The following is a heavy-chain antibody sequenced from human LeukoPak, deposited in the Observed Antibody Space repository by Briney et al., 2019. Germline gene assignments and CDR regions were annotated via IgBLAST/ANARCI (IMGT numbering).Heavy chain of an antibody. Sequence: KPSETLSLTCAVYGGSFSGYYWSWIRQPPGKGLEWIGEINHSGSTNYNPSLKSRVTISVDTSKNQFSLKLSSVTAADTAVYYCARGRRGNWFDPWGQGTLVTVSS. J-gene: IGHJ5*02. CDR1: GGSFSGYY. V-gene: IGHV4-34*01. CDR2: INHSGST. CDR3: ARGRRGNWFDP.